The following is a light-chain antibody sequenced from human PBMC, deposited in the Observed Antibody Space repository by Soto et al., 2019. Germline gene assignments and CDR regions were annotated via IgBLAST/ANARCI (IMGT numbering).Light chain of an antibody. J-gene: IGLJ2*01. Sequence: QSVLTQSSSASASLGSSVKLSCTLSSGHSSYIIAWHQQQPGKAPRYLMKLEGSGSYNKGSGVPDRFSGSSSAADRYLTISNLQFEDEADYYCETWDSNTPVFGAGTKLTVL. V-gene: IGLV4-60*02. CDR1: SGHSSYI. CDR3: ETWDSNTPV. CDR2: LEGSGSY.